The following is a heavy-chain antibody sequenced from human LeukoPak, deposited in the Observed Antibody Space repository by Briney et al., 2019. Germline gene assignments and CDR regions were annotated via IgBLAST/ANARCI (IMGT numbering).Heavy chain of an antibody. V-gene: IGHV1-69*13. CDR3: ARGFPPGIYYDSNGYYSYYFDY. D-gene: IGHD3-22*01. CDR2: IIPVFGTA. J-gene: IGHJ4*02. Sequence: ASVKVSCKASGGTFSSYSISWVRQAPEQGLEWMGGIIPVFGTANYAQKFQGRVTISADESTKTVYMELSSLRSEDTAVYYCARGFPPGIYYDSNGYYSYYFDYWGQGTLVTVSS. CDR1: GGTFSSYS.